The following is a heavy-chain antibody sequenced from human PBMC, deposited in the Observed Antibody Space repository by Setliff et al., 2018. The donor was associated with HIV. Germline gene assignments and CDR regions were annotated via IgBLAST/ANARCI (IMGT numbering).Heavy chain of an antibody. Sequence: SETLSLTCTVSGGSISSSSYYWGWIRQPPGKGLEWIGSMCYTGSTYYNPSLKSRVTISIDTSKNQFSLKLNSVTAADTAMYYCARDGGSSGWYFVLGYSDYWGPGTLVTVSS. CDR3: ARDGGSSGWYFVLGYSDY. CDR2: MCYTGST. D-gene: IGHD6-19*01. V-gene: IGHV4-39*02. J-gene: IGHJ4*02. CDR1: GGSISSSSYY.